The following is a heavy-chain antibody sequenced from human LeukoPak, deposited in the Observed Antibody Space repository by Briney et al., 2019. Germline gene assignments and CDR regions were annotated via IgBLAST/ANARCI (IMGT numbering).Heavy chain of an antibody. D-gene: IGHD6-6*01. CDR3: ATRPNDIAALFDY. Sequence: SETLSLTCTVSGGSISSSSYYWGWIRQPPGKGLEWIGSIYYSGSTYYNPSLKSRVTISVDTSKNQFSLKLSSVTAADTAVYYCATRPNDIAALFDYWGQGTLVTVSS. CDR2: IYYSGST. J-gene: IGHJ4*02. V-gene: IGHV4-39*01. CDR1: GGSISSSSYY.